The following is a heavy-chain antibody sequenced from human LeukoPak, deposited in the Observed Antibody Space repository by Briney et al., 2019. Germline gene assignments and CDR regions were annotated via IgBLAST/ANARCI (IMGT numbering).Heavy chain of an antibody. CDR3: ARSRLNLVTHIDH. D-gene: IGHD2-21*02. CDR2: IYYSGST. V-gene: IGHV4-61*01. CDR1: GNSVSSGNYY. J-gene: IGHJ4*02. Sequence: SETLSLTCTVSGNSVSSGNYYWNWIRQPPGKGLEWIGYIYYSGSTNYKSSLKSRVTISVDTSQNQFSLKLNSVTAADTAVYYCARSRLNLVTHIDHWGQGTLVTVSS.